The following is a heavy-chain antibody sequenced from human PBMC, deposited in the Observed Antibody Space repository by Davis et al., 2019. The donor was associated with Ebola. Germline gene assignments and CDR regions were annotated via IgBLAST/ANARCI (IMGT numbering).Heavy chain of an antibody. Sequence: ASVKVSCKASGYTFATHGLSWVRQAPGQGLEWMGWVSVYNHNTNYAQNLQGRVTMTRDTSTSTVYMELSSLRSDDTAVYFCARGYFGSGSYYTSSYYFDNWGQGTLVTVSS. J-gene: IGHJ4*02. V-gene: IGHV1-18*01. D-gene: IGHD3-10*01. CDR1: GYTFATHG. CDR2: VSVYNHNT. CDR3: ARGYFGSGSYYTSSYYFDN.